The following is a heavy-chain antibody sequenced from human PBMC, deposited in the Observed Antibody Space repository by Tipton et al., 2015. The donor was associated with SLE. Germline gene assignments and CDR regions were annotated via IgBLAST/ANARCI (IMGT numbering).Heavy chain of an antibody. CDR3: AKDIRYYDSSGGDRNDAFDI. CDR2: ISWNSGSI. Sequence: AVSGFTFDDYAMHWVRQAPGKGLEWVSGISWNSGSIGYADSVKGRFTISRDNAKNSLYLQMNSLRAEDTALYYCAKDIRYYDSSGGDRNDAFDIWGQGTMVTVSS. V-gene: IGHV3-9*01. CDR1: GFTFDDYA. J-gene: IGHJ3*02. D-gene: IGHD3-22*01.